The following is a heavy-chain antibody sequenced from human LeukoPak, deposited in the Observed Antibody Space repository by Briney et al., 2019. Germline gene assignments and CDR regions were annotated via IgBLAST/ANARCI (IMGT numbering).Heavy chain of an antibody. J-gene: IGHJ4*02. Sequence: PGGSLRLSCAASGFTFSSYAMSWVRQAPGKGLEWVSAISGSGGSTYYADSVKGRFTISRDNSKSTLYLQMNSLRAEDTAVYYCVTYYDILTGYLLYYFDYWGQGTLVTVSS. CDR2: ISGSGGST. CDR3: VTYYDILTGYLLYYFDY. D-gene: IGHD3-9*01. V-gene: IGHV3-23*01. CDR1: GFTFSSYA.